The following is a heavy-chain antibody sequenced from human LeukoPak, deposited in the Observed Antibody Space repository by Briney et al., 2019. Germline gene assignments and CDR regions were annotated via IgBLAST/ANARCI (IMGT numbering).Heavy chain of an antibody. V-gene: IGHV4-59*08. CDR2: IYYSGNT. D-gene: IGHD1-1*01. CDR3: ARHQPWGTTMGPVMDV. CDR1: GGSISNYY. Sequence: SETLSLTCTVSGGSISNYYWSWLRQPPGKGLEWVGHIYYSGNTNYNPPLKSRVTISVDTSKNQFSLKLSSVTAADTAVYYCARHQPWGTTMGPVMDVWGQGTTVTVSS. J-gene: IGHJ6*02.